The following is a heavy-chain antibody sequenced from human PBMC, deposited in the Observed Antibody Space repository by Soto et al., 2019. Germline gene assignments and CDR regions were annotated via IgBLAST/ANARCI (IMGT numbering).Heavy chain of an antibody. V-gene: IGHV1-18*04. D-gene: IGHD3-3*01. CDR3: ARVHWDFWSGYYYNWFDP. CDR2: ISAYNGNT. J-gene: IGHJ5*02. Sequence: GASVKVSCKASGYTFTSYGISWVRQAPGQGLEWMGWISAYNGNTNYAQKLQGRVTMTTDTSTSTAYMELRSLRSDDTAVYYCARVHWDFWSGYYYNWFDPWGQGTLVTVS. CDR1: GYTFTSYG.